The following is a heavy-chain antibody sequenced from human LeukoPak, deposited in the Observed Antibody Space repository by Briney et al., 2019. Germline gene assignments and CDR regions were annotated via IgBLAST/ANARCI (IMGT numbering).Heavy chain of an antibody. CDR2: ISGSGGST. CDR1: GFTFSSYT. D-gene: IGHD6-6*01. CDR3: AKDRQYSSSWTNNWFDP. V-gene: IGHV3-23*01. Sequence: QPGGSLRLSCAASGFTFSSYTMSWVRQAPGKGLEWVSAISGSGGSTYYADSVKGRFTISRDNSKNTLYLQMNSLRAEDTAVYYCAKDRQYSSSWTNNWFDPWGQGTLVTVSS. J-gene: IGHJ5*02.